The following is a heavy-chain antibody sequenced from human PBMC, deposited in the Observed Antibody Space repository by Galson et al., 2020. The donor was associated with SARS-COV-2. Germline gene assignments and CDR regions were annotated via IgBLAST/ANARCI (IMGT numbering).Heavy chain of an antibody. CDR2: IIPILGIA. D-gene: IGHD6-13*01. Sequence: SVKVSCKASGGTFSSYTISWVRQAPGQGLEWMGRIIPILGIANYAQKFQGRVTITADKSTSTAYMELSSLRSEDTAVYYCARDLGSSWPVPGWFDPWGQGTLVTVSS. CDR3: ARDLGSSWPVPGWFDP. V-gene: IGHV1-69*04. J-gene: IGHJ5*02. CDR1: GGTFSSYT.